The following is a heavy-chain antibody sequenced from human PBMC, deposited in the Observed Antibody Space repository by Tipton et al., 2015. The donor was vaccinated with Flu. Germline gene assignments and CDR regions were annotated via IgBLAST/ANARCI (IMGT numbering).Heavy chain of an antibody. CDR3: ARGSGYSSAFE. CDR2: FYDGGST. Sequence: LRLSCSVSGGSISRGSSYWGWIRQPPGKGLEWIGSFYDGGSTYYNASLKSRVTISVDTSNNQFSLKLSFVTAADTAVYFCARGSGYSSAFEWGQGTKVTVSS. D-gene: IGHD6-19*01. J-gene: IGHJ3*01. CDR1: GGSISRGSSY. V-gene: IGHV4-39*07.